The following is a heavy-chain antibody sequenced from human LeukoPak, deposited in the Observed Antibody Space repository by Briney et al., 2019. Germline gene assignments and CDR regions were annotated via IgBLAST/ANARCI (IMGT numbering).Heavy chain of an antibody. J-gene: IGHJ4*02. CDR1: GYTFTSYD. Sequence: GASVKVSCKASGYTFTSYDINWVRQATGQGLEWMGWMNPNSGNTGYAQKFQGRVTMTRDTSISTAYMELSRLRSDDTAVYYCARSGDYGDLRFHDYWGQGTLVTVSS. V-gene: IGHV1-8*01. D-gene: IGHD4-17*01. CDR3: ARSGDYGDLRFHDY. CDR2: MNPNSGNT.